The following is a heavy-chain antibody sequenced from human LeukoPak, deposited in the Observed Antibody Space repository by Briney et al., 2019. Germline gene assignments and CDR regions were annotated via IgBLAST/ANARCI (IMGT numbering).Heavy chain of an antibody. Sequence: GASVKVSCKASRGTFSSYGISWVRQAPGQGLEWMGGVIAIFGRVKYGQKVQGRATITTDESTSTAYMELSNLTSEDTGVYYCARGELGDSSGFSFFDYWGQGTLVTVSS. CDR1: RGTFSSYG. CDR3: ARGELGDSSGFSFFDY. D-gene: IGHD3-22*01. CDR2: VIAIFGRV. J-gene: IGHJ4*02. V-gene: IGHV1-69*05.